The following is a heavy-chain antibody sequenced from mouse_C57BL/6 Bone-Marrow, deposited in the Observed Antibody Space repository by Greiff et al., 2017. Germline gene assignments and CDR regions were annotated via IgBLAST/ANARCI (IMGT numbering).Heavy chain of an antibody. CDR1: GFNIKDDY. Sequence: VQLQQSGAELVRPGASVQLSCTASGFNIKDDYMHWVKQRPEQGLEWIGWIDPENGDTEYASKFQGKATITADTSSNTAYLQLSSLTSEDTAVYYCTTLYYEYDEDYWGQGTTLTVSS. CDR3: TTLYYEYDEDY. CDR2: IDPENGDT. J-gene: IGHJ2*01. V-gene: IGHV14-4*01. D-gene: IGHD2-4*01.